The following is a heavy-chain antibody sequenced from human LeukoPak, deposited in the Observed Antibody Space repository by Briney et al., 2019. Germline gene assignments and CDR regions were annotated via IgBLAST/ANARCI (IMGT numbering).Heavy chain of an antibody. V-gene: IGHV3-21*01. J-gene: IGHJ3*02. Sequence: PGGSLRLSCAASGFTFSSYSMNWVRQAPGKGLEWVSSISSSSSYIYYADSVKGRFTISRDNAKNSLYLQMNSLRAEDTAVYYCASVKQWLVHDAFDIWGQGTMVTVSS. CDR1: GFTFSSYS. CDR3: ASVKQWLVHDAFDI. D-gene: IGHD6-19*01. CDR2: ISSSSSYI.